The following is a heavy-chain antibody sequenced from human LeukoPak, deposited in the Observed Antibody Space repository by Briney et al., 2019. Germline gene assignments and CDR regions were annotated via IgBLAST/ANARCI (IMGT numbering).Heavy chain of an antibody. J-gene: IGHJ4*02. CDR3: AKATGTLGN. D-gene: IGHD1-1*01. Sequence: SGGSLRLSCAASGFTFSSYAMSWVRQAPGKGLEWVSAISGSGGSTYYADSVKGRFTISRDNSKNTLYLQMNSLTGEDTAIYYCAKATGTLGNWGQGTLVTVSS. V-gene: IGHV3-23*01. CDR2: ISGSGGST. CDR1: GFTFSSYA.